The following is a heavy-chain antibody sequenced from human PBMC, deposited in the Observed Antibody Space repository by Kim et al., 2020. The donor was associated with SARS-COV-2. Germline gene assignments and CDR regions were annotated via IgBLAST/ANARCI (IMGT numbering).Heavy chain of an antibody. CDR2: IYSGGST. J-gene: IGHJ4*02. Sequence: GGSLRLSCAASGFTVSSNYMSWVRQAPGKGLEWVSVIYSGGSTYYADSVKGRFTISGDNSKNTLYLQMNSLRAEDTAVYYCARSGYSGYDPIDYWGQGTLVTVSS. D-gene: IGHD5-12*01. V-gene: IGHV3-53*01. CDR1: GFTVSSNY. CDR3: ARSGYSGYDPIDY.